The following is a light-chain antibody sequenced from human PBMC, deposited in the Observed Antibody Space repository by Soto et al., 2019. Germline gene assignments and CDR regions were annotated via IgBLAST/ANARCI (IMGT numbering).Light chain of an antibody. CDR3: ATWDDSLNAAV. Sequence: QSVLTQPPSLSAAPGQKVTISCSGRSSNIGNNYVSWYQHLPGTAPKLLIYDNNNRPSWIPDRIYGSKSGKSATLGITGLKTGDEADYYCATWDDSLNAAVFGPGTKLTVL. V-gene: IGLV1-51*01. CDR2: DNN. CDR1: SSNIGNNY. J-gene: IGLJ1*01.